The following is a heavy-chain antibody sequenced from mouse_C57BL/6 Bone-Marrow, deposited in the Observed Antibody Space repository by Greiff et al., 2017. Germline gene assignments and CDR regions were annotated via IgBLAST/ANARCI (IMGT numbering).Heavy chain of an antibody. Sequence: DVKLVESGGGLVKPGGSLKLSCAASGFTFSSYAMSLVRQTPEKRLEWVATISDGGSYTYYPDNVKGRFTISRDNAKNNLYLQMSHLKSEDTAMYYCARDGWWYFDVWGTGTTVTDSS. CDR3: ARDGWWYFDV. CDR2: ISDGGSYT. J-gene: IGHJ1*03. D-gene: IGHD2-3*01. V-gene: IGHV5-4*01. CDR1: GFTFSSYA.